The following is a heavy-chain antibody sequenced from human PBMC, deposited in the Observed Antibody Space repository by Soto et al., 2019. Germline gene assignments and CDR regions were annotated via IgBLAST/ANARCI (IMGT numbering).Heavy chain of an antibody. J-gene: IGHJ6*02. D-gene: IGHD2-2*01. V-gene: IGHV3-23*01. CDR2: ISGVGGST. CDR1: GFTLSSYA. CDR3: AKVLPAAVRYYYYGMDV. Sequence: GGSLRLSCAASGFTLSSYAMSWVRQAPGRGLEWVSAISGVGGSTYYADSVKGRFTISRDNSKNTLYLQMNSLRAEDTAVYYCAKVLPAAVRYYYYGMDVWGQGTTVTVSS.